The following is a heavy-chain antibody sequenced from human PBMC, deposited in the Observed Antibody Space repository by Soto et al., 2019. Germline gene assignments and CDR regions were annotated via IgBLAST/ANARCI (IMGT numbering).Heavy chain of an antibody. CDR2: IGESGTPT. Sequence: GVSLRLSCAASGFTFSSYAMSWVRPAPGKGLEWVSRIGESGTPTYYADSVKGRFTISRDNSGNTLFLEMYSLRAEDTAVYYCARYITGVRYYGMDVWGQGTKVTVSS. CDR3: ARYITGVRYYGMDV. D-gene: IGHD5-18*01. CDR1: GFTFSSYA. V-gene: IGHV3-23*01. J-gene: IGHJ6*02.